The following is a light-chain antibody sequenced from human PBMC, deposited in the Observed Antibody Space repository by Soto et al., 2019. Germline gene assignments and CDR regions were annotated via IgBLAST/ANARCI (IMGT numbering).Light chain of an antibody. J-gene: IGLJ2*01. CDR3: QVWDSITYHVV. CDR1: NIGSKS. CDR2: YDV. Sequence: SSELTQPPSVSVAPGKTARMTCGGENIGSKSVHWYQQKPGQAPVLVIYYDVDRPSGIPERFSGSKSGNTATLTIRRAEAADEADYYCQVWDSITYHVVFGGGTKVTVL. V-gene: IGLV3-21*04.